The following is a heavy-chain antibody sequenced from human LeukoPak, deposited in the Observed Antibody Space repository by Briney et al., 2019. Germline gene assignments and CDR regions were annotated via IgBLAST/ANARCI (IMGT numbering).Heavy chain of an antibody. CDR1: VDSISRYY. V-gene: IGHV4-59*08. CDR2: IYNSGST. J-gene: IGHJ3*01. Sequence: SETLSLTFTVSVDSISRYYWNWIRQPPGKGLEWIGYIYNSGSTNYNYKPALKSRVTMSVDTSKNRFSLRLSSVTAADTALYYCATDSSGSFDAFDVRGQGTLVTVSS. D-gene: IGHD3-22*01. CDR3: ATDSSGSFDAFDV.